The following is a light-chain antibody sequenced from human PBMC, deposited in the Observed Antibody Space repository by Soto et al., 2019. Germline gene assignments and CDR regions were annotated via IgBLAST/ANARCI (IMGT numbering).Light chain of an antibody. CDR2: AAS. V-gene: IGKV1-27*01. J-gene: IGKJ4*01. Sequence: DIPMTQSPSSLSASVGDRVTLTCRASQGINNYLAWYQQKPGRVPKLLIYAASTLQSGVPSRFSGGGSGTDFTLTISSLQPEDVATYYCQNYDSVPRLSFGGGTKVEI. CDR3: QNYDSVPRLS. CDR1: QGINNY.